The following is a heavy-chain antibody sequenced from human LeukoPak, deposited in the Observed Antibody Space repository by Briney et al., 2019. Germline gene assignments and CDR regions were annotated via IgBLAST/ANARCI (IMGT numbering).Heavy chain of an antibody. D-gene: IGHD1-26*01. Sequence: GGSLRLSCAASGIAVSGNYMSWVRQTPGKGLEWVSFISINTNTFYADSVRGRFTISRDTSKNTLLLQMNSLRDEDSAIYYCAIAQTWDGLFESWGQGTLVTVSA. CDR1: GIAVSGNY. V-gene: IGHV3-53*01. CDR2: ISINTNT. CDR3: AIAQTWDGLFES. J-gene: IGHJ4*02.